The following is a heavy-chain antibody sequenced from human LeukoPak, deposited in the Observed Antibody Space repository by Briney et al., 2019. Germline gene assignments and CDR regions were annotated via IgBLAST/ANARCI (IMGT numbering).Heavy chain of an antibody. D-gene: IGHD2-2*01. Sequence: SETLSLTCTVSGGSISSGGYYWSWIRQHPGKGLEWIGYIYYSGSTYYNPSLKSRVTISVDTSKNQFSLKLSSVTAADTAVYYCARRLVTAGGLVHWAFDIWGQGTMVTVSS. CDR2: IYYSGST. CDR1: GGSISSGGYY. J-gene: IGHJ3*02. V-gene: IGHV4-31*03. CDR3: ARRLVTAGGLVHWAFDI.